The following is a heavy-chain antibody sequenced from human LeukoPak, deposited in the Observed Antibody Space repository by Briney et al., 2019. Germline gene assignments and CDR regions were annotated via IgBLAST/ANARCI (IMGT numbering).Heavy chain of an antibody. V-gene: IGHV3-21*04. CDR1: GFTFSSYS. CDR3: AKDWGSYGQWLGS. D-gene: IGHD6-19*01. Sequence: GGSLRLSCAASGFTFSSYSMDWVRQAPGKGLEWVSSISSSSSYIYYADSVKGRFTISRDNAKNSLYLQMNSLRAEDTALYYCAKDWGSYGQWLGSWGQGTLVTVSS. CDR2: ISSSSSYI. J-gene: IGHJ4*02.